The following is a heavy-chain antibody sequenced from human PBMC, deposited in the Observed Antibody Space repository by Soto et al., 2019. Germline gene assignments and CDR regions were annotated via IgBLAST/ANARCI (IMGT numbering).Heavy chain of an antibody. CDR3: ARDVVATILGYYMDV. CDR1: GFTFSSYS. V-gene: IGHV3-21*01. CDR2: ISSSSSYI. Sequence: GSLRLSCAASGFTFSSYSMNWVRQAPGKGLEWVSSISSSSSYIYYADSVKGRFTISRDNAKNSLYLQMNSLRAEDTAVYYCARDVVATILGYYMDVWGKGTTVTVSS. D-gene: IGHD5-12*01. J-gene: IGHJ6*03.